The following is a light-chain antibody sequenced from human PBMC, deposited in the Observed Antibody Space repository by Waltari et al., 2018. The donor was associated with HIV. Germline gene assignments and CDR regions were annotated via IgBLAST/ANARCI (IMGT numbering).Light chain of an antibody. V-gene: IGLV2-23*01. Sequence: QSALNQPASVSGSPGQSITISCTGTRSDVGCYTFVSSYQERPGKAPKIVIYEDSKRPSGDSNRFTGSKSGSTASLTISGLQAEDEADYYCCSYAGSSTAVFGGGTKLTVL. CDR1: RSDVGCYTF. J-gene: IGLJ3*02. CDR3: CSYAGSSTAV. CDR2: EDS.